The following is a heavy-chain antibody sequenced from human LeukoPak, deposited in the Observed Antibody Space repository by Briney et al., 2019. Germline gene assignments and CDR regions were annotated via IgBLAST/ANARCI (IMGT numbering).Heavy chain of an antibody. CDR3: AKSDCSTISCKRLHY. CDR2: ISGSDGNT. V-gene: IGHV3-23*01. CDR1: GFTFSNFA. D-gene: IGHD2-2*01. Sequence: GGSLRLSCATSGFTFSNFAMHWVRQAPGKGLEWVSVISGSDGNTYYADSVKGRFSISRDNSKNTLYLQMNSLRAEDTALFYCAKSDCSTISCKRLHYWGQGTLVTVSS. J-gene: IGHJ4*02.